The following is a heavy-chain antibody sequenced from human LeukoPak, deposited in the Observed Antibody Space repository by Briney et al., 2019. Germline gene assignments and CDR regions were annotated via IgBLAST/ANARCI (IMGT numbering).Heavy chain of an antibody. J-gene: IGHJ6*02. V-gene: IGHV3-7*05. CDR1: GFTFSSYW. Sequence: GGSLRLSCAASGFTFSSYWMSWVRQAPGKGLEWVANIKKDGSEKYCVDSVKGRFSISRDNAKNSLYLQMNSLRAEDTAVYYCAREDSSSRYGMDVWGQGTSVTVSS. D-gene: IGHD6-13*01. CDR2: IKKDGSEK. CDR3: AREDSSSRYGMDV.